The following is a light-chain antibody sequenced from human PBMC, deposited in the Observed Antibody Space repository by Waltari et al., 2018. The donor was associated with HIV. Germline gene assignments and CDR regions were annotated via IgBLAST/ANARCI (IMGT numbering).Light chain of an antibody. CDR3: QSYDSSLTAYVV. Sequence: QSVLTQPPSVSGAPGQGVTISCTGSSSNIGAGYDVHWYQQLPGTAPKLLIYGNINRPSGVPDRFSGSKSGTSASLAITGLQAEDEADYHCQSYDSSLTAYVVFGGGTKLTVL. V-gene: IGLV1-40*01. J-gene: IGLJ2*01. CDR1: SSNIGAGYD. CDR2: GNI.